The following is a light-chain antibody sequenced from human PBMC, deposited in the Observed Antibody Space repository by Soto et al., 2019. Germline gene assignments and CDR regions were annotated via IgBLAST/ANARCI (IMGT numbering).Light chain of an antibody. V-gene: IGLV2-14*03. J-gene: IGLJ1*01. Sequence: ALTQPASVSGSPGQSITISCTGSSSDVGGYNYVSWYQHLPGKAPELMIYDVSNRPSGVSNRFSGSKSGNTASLTISGLQAEDEADYYCNSYTSSGTYVFGTGTKVTVL. CDR1: SSDVGGYNY. CDR3: NSYTSSGTYV. CDR2: DVS.